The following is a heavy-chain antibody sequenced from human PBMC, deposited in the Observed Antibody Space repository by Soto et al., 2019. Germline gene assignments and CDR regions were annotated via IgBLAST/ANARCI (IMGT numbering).Heavy chain of an antibody. V-gene: IGHV3-33*08. D-gene: IGHD2-15*01. J-gene: IGHJ6*02. CDR1: GFTFNTYG. CDR3: ARADCTGAYCYSWPFNYGVDV. CDR2: IWYDGSNK. Sequence: QVQLVESGGGVVQPGGSLRLSCTTSGFTFNTYGMHWVRQAPGKGLEWVAIIWYDGSNKYYADSVKGRFTISRDNSTNTLYLQMNSLRAEDTALYYCARADCTGAYCYSWPFNYGVDVWGQGTMVTVSS.